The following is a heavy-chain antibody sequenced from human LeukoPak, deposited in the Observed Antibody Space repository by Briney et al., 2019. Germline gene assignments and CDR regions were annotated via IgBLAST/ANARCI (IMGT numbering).Heavy chain of an antibody. CDR2: ISWNSGSI. CDR1: GFTFDDYA. D-gene: IGHD2-15*01. CDR3: AKVRLGYCSGGSCSRGGTSMDV. V-gene: IGHV3-9*01. Sequence: GGFLRLSCAASGFTFDDYAMHWVRQAPGKGLEWVSGISWNSGSIVYADSVKGRFTISRDNSKNTLYLQMNSLRAEDTAVYYCAKVRLGYCSGGSCSRGGTSMDVWGRGTTVTISS. J-gene: IGHJ6*03.